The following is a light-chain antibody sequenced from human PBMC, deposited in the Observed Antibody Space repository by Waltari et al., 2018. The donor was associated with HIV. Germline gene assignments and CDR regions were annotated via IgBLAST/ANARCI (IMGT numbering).Light chain of an antibody. V-gene: IGLV2-8*01. Sequence: QPALTQPPSASGSPGQSVTXSXXGTSXDIGTYTYVTWYQXNQGRAPNWLIYEVNKRPAGVPDRFSXPKXAXXASXTXXGLQVADEXDYXXSSYAGNNNYVFGTGTRVTVL. CDR1: SXDIGTYTY. CDR2: EVN. J-gene: IGLJ1*01. CDR3: SSYAGNNNYV.